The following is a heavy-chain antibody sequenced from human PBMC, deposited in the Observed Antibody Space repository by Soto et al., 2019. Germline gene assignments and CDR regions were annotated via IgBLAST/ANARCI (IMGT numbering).Heavy chain of an antibody. D-gene: IGHD3-10*01. CDR1: GFTVSNNY. CDR2: IYSGGYT. Sequence: EVQLVESGGGLIQPGGSLRLSCAVSGFTVSNNYMSWVRQAPGKGLEGVSVIYSGGYTAYGDSVKGRFTISRDNSKHQLFLQINGPGADAAVGFFGATEPGGGGYWGQGTLVTVSS. CDR3: ATEPGGGGY. J-gene: IGHJ4*02. V-gene: IGHV3-53*01.